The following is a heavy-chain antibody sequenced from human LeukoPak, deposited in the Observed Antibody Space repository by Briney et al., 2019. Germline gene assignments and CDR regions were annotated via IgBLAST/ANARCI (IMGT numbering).Heavy chain of an antibody. V-gene: IGHV3-33*03. J-gene: IGHJ4*02. CDR3: AKDAERGFDYSNSLQK. CDR2: VFNDGSNQ. Sequence: GGSLRLSCAASKFTYSHYGMHWVRQAPGKGLEWVAVVFNDGSNQYYADSVKGRFTVSRDNSQNMLYLQMNSLRPEDTAVYYCAKDAERGFDYSNSLQKWGQGTLVTVSS. D-gene: IGHD4-11*01. CDR1: KFTYSHYG.